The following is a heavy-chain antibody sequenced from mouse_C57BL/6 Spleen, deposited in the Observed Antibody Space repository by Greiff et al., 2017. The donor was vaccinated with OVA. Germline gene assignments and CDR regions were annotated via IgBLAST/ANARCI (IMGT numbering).Heavy chain of an antibody. Sequence: LVESGAELVKPGASVKISCKASGYAFSSYWMNWVKQRPGKGLEWIGQIYPGDGDTNYNGKFKGKATLTADKSSSTAYMQLSSLTSEDSAVYFCAREEGPYGNYDYWGQGTTLTVSS. V-gene: IGHV1-80*01. J-gene: IGHJ2*01. CDR3: AREEGPYGNYDY. CDR1: GYAFSSYW. D-gene: IGHD2-1*01. CDR2: IYPGDGDT.